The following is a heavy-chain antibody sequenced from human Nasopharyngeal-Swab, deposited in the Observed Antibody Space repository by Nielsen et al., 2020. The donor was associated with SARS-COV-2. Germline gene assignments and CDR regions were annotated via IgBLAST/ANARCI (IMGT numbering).Heavy chain of an antibody. CDR3: VREAPRDRSIGPVIPHIWCYFDL. J-gene: IGHJ4*02. D-gene: IGHD3-3*02. CDR2: DGSSQ. Sequence: GGSLRLSCTAPGFTFAYVIHWVRQAPGQGLEWVAVDGSSQQYAASVKGRFTISRDSSGNIVYLQMNNLRPDDTAVYYCVREAPRDRSIGPVIPHIWCYFDLWGQGTLVTVSS. V-gene: IGHV3-30*14. CDR1: GFTFAYV.